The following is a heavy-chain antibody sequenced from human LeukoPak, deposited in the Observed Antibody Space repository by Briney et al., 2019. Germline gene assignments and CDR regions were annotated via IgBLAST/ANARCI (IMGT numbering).Heavy chain of an antibody. CDR3: ASSDWEYYGSGSY. CDR1: GYTFTGYD. Sequence: ASVKVSCKASGYTFTGYDINWVRQATGQGLEWMGWMNPNSGNTGYAQKFQGRVTMTRNTSISTAYMELSSLRSEDTAVYYCASSDWEYYGSGSYWGQGTLVTVSS. CDR2: MNPNSGNT. J-gene: IGHJ4*02. D-gene: IGHD3-10*01. V-gene: IGHV1-8*02.